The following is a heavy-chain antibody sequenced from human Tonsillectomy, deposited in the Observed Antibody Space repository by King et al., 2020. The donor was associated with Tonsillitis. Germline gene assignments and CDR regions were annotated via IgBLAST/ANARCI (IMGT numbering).Heavy chain of an antibody. CDR3: ARGGVYSNYYYDGMDV. Sequence: VQLVESGAEVKKPGASVKVSCKASGYTFTGYYMHWVRQAPGQGLEWMGWINPNSGGKNYAQKFQGRVTMTRDTSISTAYMELSRLRPDDTAVYYCARGGVYSNYYYDGMDVWGQGTTVTVSS. CDR1: GYTFTGYY. D-gene: IGHD4-11*01. J-gene: IGHJ6*02. V-gene: IGHV1-2*02. CDR2: INPNSGGK.